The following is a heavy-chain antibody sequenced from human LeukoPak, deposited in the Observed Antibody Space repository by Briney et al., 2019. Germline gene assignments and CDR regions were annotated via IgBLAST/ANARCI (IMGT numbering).Heavy chain of an antibody. J-gene: IGHJ4*02. Sequence: SETLSLTCAVYGGSFSGYYWSWIRQPPGKGLEWIGEINHSGSTNYNPSLKSRVTISVDTSKNQFSLKLSSVTAADTAVYYCAISSGYSYGYGIGYWGQGTLVTVPS. CDR3: AISSGYSYGYGIGY. D-gene: IGHD5-18*01. CDR2: INHSGST. V-gene: IGHV4-34*01. CDR1: GGSFSGYY.